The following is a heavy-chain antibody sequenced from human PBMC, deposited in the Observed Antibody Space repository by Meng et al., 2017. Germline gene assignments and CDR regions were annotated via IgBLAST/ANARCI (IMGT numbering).Heavy chain of an antibody. J-gene: IGHJ6*02. Sequence: GESLKISCAASGFTFSSYWMSWVRQAPGKGLEWVANIKQDGSEKYYVDSVKGRFTISRDNAKNSLYLQMNSLRAEDTAVYYCARRGGSWYSTPYYYYYGMDVWGQGTTVTVSS. CDR1: GFTFSSYW. V-gene: IGHV3-7*01. CDR2: IKQDGSEK. CDR3: ARRGGSWYSTPYYYYYGMDV. D-gene: IGHD6-13*01.